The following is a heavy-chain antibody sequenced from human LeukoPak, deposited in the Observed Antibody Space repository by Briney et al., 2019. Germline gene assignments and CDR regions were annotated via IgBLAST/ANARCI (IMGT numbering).Heavy chain of an antibody. CDR2: INSDGSGT. Sequence: GGSLRLSCAASEFTFSSYWIHWVRQAPGKGLVWVSRINSDGSGTNYADSVKGRFTISRDNSNNTLYLQMKSLRAEDTAVYYCAREVGSGNSDRYFDYWGQGTLVTVSS. J-gene: IGHJ4*02. V-gene: IGHV3-74*01. CDR1: EFTFSSYW. CDR3: AREVGSGNSDRYFDY. D-gene: IGHD3-10*01.